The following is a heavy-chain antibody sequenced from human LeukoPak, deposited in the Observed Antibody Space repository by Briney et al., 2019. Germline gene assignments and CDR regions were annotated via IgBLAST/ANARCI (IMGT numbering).Heavy chain of an antibody. CDR3: ATTKYDILTGYYSNYYFDY. D-gene: IGHD3-9*01. CDR1: GFSLSGYW. Sequence: PGGSLRLSCTASGFSLSGYWMSWVRQAPGKGPEWLANIKEDGSRRYYSESVRGRFTISRDNSKNTLYLQMNSLRAEDTAVYYCATTKYDILTGYYSNYYFDYWGQGTLVTVSS. J-gene: IGHJ4*02. CDR2: IKEDGSRR. V-gene: IGHV3-7*03.